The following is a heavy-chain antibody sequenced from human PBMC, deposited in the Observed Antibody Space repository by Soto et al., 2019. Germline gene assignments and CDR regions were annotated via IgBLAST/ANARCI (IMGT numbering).Heavy chain of an antibody. CDR2: IYPGDSDT. CDR1: GYRFTSYL. V-gene: IGHV5-51*01. D-gene: IGHD2-2*01. CDR3: ARFGHPQRKDYYGMDV. J-gene: IGHJ6*02. Sequence: GESLKISCTGCGYRFTSYLMGWVRQPPGKGLEWMGIIYPGDSDTRYSPSFQGQVTISADKSISTAYLQWSSLKASDTAMYYCARFGHPQRKDYYGMDVWGQGTTVTVSS.